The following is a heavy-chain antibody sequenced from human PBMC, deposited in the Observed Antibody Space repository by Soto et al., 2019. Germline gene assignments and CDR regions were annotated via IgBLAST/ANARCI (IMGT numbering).Heavy chain of an antibody. Sequence: ASVKVSCKASGYTFTGYYMHWVRQAPGQGLEWMGWINPNSGGTNYAQKFQGWVTMTRDTSISTAYMELSRLRSDDTAVYYCARGPYDFWSGYFLDPWGQGTLVTVSS. D-gene: IGHD3-3*01. CDR2: INPNSGGT. J-gene: IGHJ5*02. CDR3: ARGPYDFWSGYFLDP. V-gene: IGHV1-2*04. CDR1: GYTFTGYY.